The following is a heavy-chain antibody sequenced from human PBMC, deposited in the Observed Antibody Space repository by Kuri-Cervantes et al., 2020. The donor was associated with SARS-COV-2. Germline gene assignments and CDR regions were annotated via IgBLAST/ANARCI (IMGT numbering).Heavy chain of an antibody. CDR2: IKSKPDGGAT. D-gene: IGHD2-21*01. CDR3: TSGRIADRLGAFDI. J-gene: IGHJ3*02. V-gene: IGHV3-15*01. CDR1: GFTFYNAW. Sequence: GGSLRLSCAASGFTFYNAWMSWVRQAPGKGLEWVGRIKSKPDGGATEYAAPVKGRFTSSRDDSKNTLYLQMNSLKTEDTAVYHCTSGRIADRLGAFDIWGQGTMVTVSS.